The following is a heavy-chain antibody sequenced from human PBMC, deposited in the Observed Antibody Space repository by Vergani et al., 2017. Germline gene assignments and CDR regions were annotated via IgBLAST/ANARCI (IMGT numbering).Heavy chain of an antibody. D-gene: IGHD1-26*01. Sequence: QVQLVESGGGEVQPRRSLRLSCSAAGFPFSDYGVHWVRQAPGKGLEWVSALTGGGGSTYYADSFKGRFIISRDNSRDTLYLQMNSLRPEDTATYYCVKDAGSYENFFDSWGQGTLVTVSS. CDR2: LTGGGGST. CDR1: GFPFSDYG. V-gene: IGHV3-NL1*01. J-gene: IGHJ4*02. CDR3: VKDAGSYENFFDS.